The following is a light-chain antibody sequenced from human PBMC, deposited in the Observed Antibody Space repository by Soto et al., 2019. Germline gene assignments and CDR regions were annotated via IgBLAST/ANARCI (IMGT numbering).Light chain of an antibody. V-gene: IGKV3D-11*03. CDR3: PQLQRWPLT. CDR2: QTS. CDR1: QYSNTR. Sequence: SSWPPDKVNHTCRASQYSNTRVAWYQHRPGQAPRLLIYQTSIRAAGIPARFSASGTGPDLALTSSGSQVAAFAVYYCPQLQRWPLTCGRGTKVDI. J-gene: IGKJ4*01.